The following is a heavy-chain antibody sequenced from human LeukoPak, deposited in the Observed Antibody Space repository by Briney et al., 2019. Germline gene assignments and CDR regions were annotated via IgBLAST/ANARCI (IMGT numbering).Heavy chain of an antibody. CDR2: IYYGGTT. CDR3: ATIQWLSKTIDH. Sequence: PSETLSLTCTVSGGSISSYYWSWIRQPPGKGLEWIGYIYYGGTTNYNPSLRSRVTISVDTSMNQFSLKLSSVTAADTAVYYCATIQWLSKTIDHWGQGTLVTVSS. D-gene: IGHD3-22*01. J-gene: IGHJ4*02. CDR1: GGSISSYY. V-gene: IGHV4-59*01.